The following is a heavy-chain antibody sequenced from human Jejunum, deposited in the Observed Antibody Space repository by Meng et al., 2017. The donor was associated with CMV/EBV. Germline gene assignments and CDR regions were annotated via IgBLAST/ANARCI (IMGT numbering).Heavy chain of an antibody. Sequence: SYWMHGVRQAPGKGLVCVSRINSDGSSTSYADSVKGRFTISRDNAKNTLYLQMNSLRAEDTAVYYCARVSSTSLLTYYYYGMDVWGQGTTVTVSS. V-gene: IGHV3-74*01. CDR2: INSDGSST. CDR3: ARVSSTSLLTYYYYGMDV. CDR1: SYW. J-gene: IGHJ6*02. D-gene: IGHD2-2*01.